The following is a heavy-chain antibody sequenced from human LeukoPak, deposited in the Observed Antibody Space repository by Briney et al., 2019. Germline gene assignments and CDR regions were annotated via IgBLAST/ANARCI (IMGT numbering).Heavy chain of an antibody. D-gene: IGHD5/OR15-5a*01. CDR1: GFTVSSNY. J-gene: IGHJ3*02. CDR2: IYSGGTT. V-gene: IGHV3-66*01. Sequence: GGSLRLSCAASGFTVSSNYMSWVRQAPGKGLEWVSVIYSGGTTYYADSVKGRFTISRDNSKNTLHLQMNSLRAEDTAVYYCARDKVSGDGDAFDIWGQGTMVTVSS. CDR3: ARDKVSGDGDAFDI.